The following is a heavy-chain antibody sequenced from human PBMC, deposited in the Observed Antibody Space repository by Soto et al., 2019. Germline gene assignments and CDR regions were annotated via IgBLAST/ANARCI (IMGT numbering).Heavy chain of an antibody. J-gene: IGHJ5*02. CDR1: GFSLSNARMG. D-gene: IGHD6-19*01. V-gene: IGHV2-26*01. CDR2: IFSNDEK. Sequence: QVTLKESGPVLVKPTETLTLTCTVSGFSLSNARMGVSWIRQPPGKALEWLAHIFSNDEKSYSTSLKSRLTISNDTSKSQVVLTMTNMDPVDTATYYCARSTGYSSGWYWFDPWGQGTLITVSS. CDR3: ARSTGYSSGWYWFDP.